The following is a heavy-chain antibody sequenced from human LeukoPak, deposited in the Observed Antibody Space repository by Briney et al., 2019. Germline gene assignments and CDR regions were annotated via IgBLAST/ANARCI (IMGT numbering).Heavy chain of an antibody. Sequence: SQTLSLTCAVSGDSFSSGGYSWTWIRQPPGKGLEWIGNIYYSGSTYYNPSLKSRVTISVDTSKNQFSLWLSSVTAADTAVYYCARLETYDSTLDYWGQGTLVTVSS. V-gene: IGHV4-30-2*03. CDR1: GDSFSSGGYS. J-gene: IGHJ4*02. CDR3: ARLETYDSTLDY. CDR2: IYYSGST. D-gene: IGHD3-22*01.